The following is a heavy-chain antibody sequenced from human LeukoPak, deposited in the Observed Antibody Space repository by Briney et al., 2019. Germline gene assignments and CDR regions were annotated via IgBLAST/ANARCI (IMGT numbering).Heavy chain of an antibody. J-gene: IGHJ4*02. Sequence: GGSLRVSCAASGFTFSDHYMSWIRQAPGKGLEWISYISTGDTAIFYADSVKGRFTISRDNAKDSLYLQMSGLRAEDTAVYYCARAHYYFGSRHPYYFDSWGQGTLVTVSS. CDR1: GFTFSDHY. D-gene: IGHD3-10*01. V-gene: IGHV3-11*01. CDR3: ARAHYYFGSRHPYYFDS. CDR2: ISTGDTAI.